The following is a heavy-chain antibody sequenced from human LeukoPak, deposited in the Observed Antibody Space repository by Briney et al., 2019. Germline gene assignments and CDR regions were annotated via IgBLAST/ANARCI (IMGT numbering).Heavy chain of an antibody. CDR1: GGSFSGYY. CDR2: INHSGST. CDR3: ARSRGVSYNWNHQAAEYFQH. J-gene: IGHJ1*01. V-gene: IGHV4-34*01. D-gene: IGHD1-14*01. Sequence: PSETLSLTCAVYGGSFSGYYWRWLRQPPGKGLEWIGEINHSGSTNYNPSLKSRVTISVDTSKNQFSLKLSSVTDADTAVYYCARSRGVSYNWNHQAAEYFQHWGQGALVTVSS.